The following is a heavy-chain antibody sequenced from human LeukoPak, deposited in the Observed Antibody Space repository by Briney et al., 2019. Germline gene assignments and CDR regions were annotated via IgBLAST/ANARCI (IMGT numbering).Heavy chain of an antibody. CDR1: GYTFTGYY. CDR2: ITPSGGST. Sequence: ASVKVSCKASGYTFTGYYMHWVRQAPGQGLEWLGLITPSGGSTWYAQKFQGRVTISVDTSKNQFSLKLSSVTAADTAVYYCARVEKYTSSGPTDPWGQGTLVTVSS. CDR3: ARVEKYTSSGPTDP. D-gene: IGHD6-13*01. V-gene: IGHV1-46*01. J-gene: IGHJ5*02.